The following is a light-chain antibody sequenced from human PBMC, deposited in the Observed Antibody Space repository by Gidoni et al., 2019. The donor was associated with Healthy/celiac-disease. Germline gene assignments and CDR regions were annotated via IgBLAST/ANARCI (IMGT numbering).Light chain of an antibody. J-gene: IGKJ3*01. V-gene: IGKV1-27*01. Sequence: DIPMTQSPSSLSASVADRVTITCRASQGISNYLAWYQQKPGKVPKLLIYAASTLQSGVPSRFSGSGSGTDFTLTISSLQPEDVATYYCQKYNSASYTFGPGTKVDIK. CDR1: QGISNY. CDR3: QKYNSASYT. CDR2: AAS.